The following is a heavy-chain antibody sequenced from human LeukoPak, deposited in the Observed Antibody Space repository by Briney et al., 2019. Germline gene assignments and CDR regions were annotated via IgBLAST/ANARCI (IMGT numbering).Heavy chain of an antibody. Sequence: SSETLSLTCAVYGVSFSGYYWSWIRQPPGKGLEWIAEINHSGSTNYNLSLKSRVTISIDTSKNQFSLKLSSVTAADTAVYYCARGPVITMVQGVIGWFDPWGQGTLVTVSS. D-gene: IGHD3-10*01. CDR3: ARGPVITMVQGVIGWFDP. CDR1: GVSFSGYY. J-gene: IGHJ5*02. V-gene: IGHV4-34*01. CDR2: INHSGST.